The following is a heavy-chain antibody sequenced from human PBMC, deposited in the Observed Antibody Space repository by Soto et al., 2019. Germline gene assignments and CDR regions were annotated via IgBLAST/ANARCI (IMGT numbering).Heavy chain of an antibody. J-gene: IGHJ5*02. Sequence: GGSLRLSCAASGFTFSSYGMHWVRQAPGKGLEWVAVIWYDGSNKYYADSVKGRFTISRDNSKNTLYLQMNSLRAEDTAVYYCARGRKTIAVSTNWFDPWGQGTLVTVSS. D-gene: IGHD2-15*01. CDR1: GFTFSSYG. CDR2: IWYDGSNK. V-gene: IGHV3-33*01. CDR3: ARGRKTIAVSTNWFDP.